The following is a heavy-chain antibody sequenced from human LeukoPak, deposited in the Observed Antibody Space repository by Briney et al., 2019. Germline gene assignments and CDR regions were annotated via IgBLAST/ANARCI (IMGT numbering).Heavy chain of an antibody. J-gene: IGHJ4*02. V-gene: IGHV4-34*01. D-gene: IGHD3-3*01. Sequence: PSETLSLTCAVYGGSFSGYYWSWIRQPPGKGLEWIGEINHSGSTNYNPSLKSRVTISVDTSKNQFSLKLSSVTAADTAVYYCARVPRFLGLYYFDYWGQGTLVTVSS. CDR3: ARVPRFLGLYYFDY. CDR2: INHSGST. CDR1: GGSFSGYY.